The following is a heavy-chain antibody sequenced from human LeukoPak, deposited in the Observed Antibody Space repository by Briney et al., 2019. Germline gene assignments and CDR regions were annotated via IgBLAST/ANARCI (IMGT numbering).Heavy chain of an antibody. CDR2: ISPDGSKT. CDR1: GFTFSTIG. V-gene: IGHV3-30*04. J-gene: IGHJ4*02. Sequence: GGSLRLSCAASGFTFSTIGLHWVRQAPGKGLEWVAMISPDGSKTYYTDSIKGRFTISRDNSNNTLYLQMNSVRLEDTALHYCATEGEEWTNFDYWGQGTLVTVSS. CDR3: ATEGEEWTNFDY. D-gene: IGHD3-3*01.